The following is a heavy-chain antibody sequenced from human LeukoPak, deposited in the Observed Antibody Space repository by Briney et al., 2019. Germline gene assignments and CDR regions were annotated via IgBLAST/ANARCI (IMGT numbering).Heavy chain of an antibody. J-gene: IGHJ4*02. CDR2: ISSSSSSI. Sequence: GGSLRLSCAASGFTFSTYSMNWVRQAPGKGLEWISYISSSSSSIYYADSVKGRFTISRDNAKNSLYLEMNSLRAEDTAVYYCASLSLRFIDYWGQGTLVTVSS. V-gene: IGHV3-48*01. CDR1: GFTFSTYS. CDR3: ASLSLRFIDY. D-gene: IGHD3-3*01.